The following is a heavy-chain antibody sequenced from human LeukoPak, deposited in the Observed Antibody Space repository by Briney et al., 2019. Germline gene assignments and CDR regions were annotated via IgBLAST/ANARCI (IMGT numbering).Heavy chain of an antibody. CDR2: VYHTGHT. D-gene: IGHD3-16*01. V-gene: IGHV4-59*01. Sequence: SETLSLTCTVSGGYISSYYWSWIRQPPGKGLEWIGYVYHTGHTHYSPSLKSRVTVSLDTSRNQVSLKLSSVTAADTAVYYCARHRFGHLFDYWGQGTLVIVSS. CDR3: ARHRFGHLFDY. J-gene: IGHJ4*02. CDR1: GGYISSYY.